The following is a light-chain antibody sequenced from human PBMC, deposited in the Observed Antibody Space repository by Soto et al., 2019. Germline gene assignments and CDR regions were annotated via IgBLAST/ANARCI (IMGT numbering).Light chain of an antibody. CDR3: QQSYSSPPWT. CDR2: AAS. V-gene: IGKV1-39*01. J-gene: IGKJ1*01. CDR1: QSISSY. Sequence: DIQMTQSPSSLSASVGDRVTITCRASQSISSYLNWYQQKPEKAPKLLIYAASSLQSSVPSRFRGSGSGTDFTLPISSRQPEAVVTYYCQQSYSSPPWTVGQGPKVEIK.